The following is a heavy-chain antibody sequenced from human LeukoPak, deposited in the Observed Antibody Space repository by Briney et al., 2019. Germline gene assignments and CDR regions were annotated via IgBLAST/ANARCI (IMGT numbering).Heavy chain of an antibody. CDR2: IYYSGST. Sequence: SETLSLTCTVSGDSISSGGYYWSWIRQHPGKGLEWIGYIYYSGSTYYNPSLKSRVTISVDTSKNQFSLKLSSVTAADTAVYYCARADYGTGGWFDPWGQGTLVTVSS. V-gene: IGHV4-31*03. CDR1: GDSISSGGYY. J-gene: IGHJ5*02. CDR3: ARADYGTGGWFDP. D-gene: IGHD2-8*02.